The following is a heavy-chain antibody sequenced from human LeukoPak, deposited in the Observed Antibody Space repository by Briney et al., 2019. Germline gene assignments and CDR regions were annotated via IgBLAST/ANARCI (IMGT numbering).Heavy chain of an antibody. CDR2: IYYSGST. CDR1: GGSISSGGYY. CDR3: ARGPGAYYDLWSGYTIDY. J-gene: IGHJ4*02. Sequence: SETLSLTCTVSGGSISSGGYYWSWIRQHPGKGLEWIGYIYYSGSTYYNPSLKSRVTISVDTSKNQFSLKLSSVTAADTAVYYCARGPGAYYDLWSGYTIDYWGQGTLVTVSS. D-gene: IGHD3-3*01. V-gene: IGHV4-31*03.